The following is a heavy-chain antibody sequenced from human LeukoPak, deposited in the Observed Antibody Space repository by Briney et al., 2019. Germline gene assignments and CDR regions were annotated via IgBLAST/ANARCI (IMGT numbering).Heavy chain of an antibody. V-gene: IGHV3-53*01. CDR2: IYSGGST. J-gene: IGHJ4*02. D-gene: IGHD6-19*01. CDR3: ARESVAVAGQPFDY. Sequence: HAGGSLRLSCAASGLTVSSSYIRWVRQAPGKGLEWVSVIYSGGSTFYADSVKGRFTISRDSSRNTVYLQMNSLRVEDTAIYFCARESVAVAGQPFDYWGQGTLVTVSS. CDR1: GLTVSSSY.